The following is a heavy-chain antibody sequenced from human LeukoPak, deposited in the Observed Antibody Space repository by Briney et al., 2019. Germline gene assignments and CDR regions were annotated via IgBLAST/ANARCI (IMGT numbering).Heavy chain of an antibody. Sequence: GGSLRLSCAASGFNFNTYTMNWVRQAPGKGLEWVSSISSDSSYIYYADAVHGRFTVSRDNAKYSLYLQMNSLRAEDTAVYYCVRGSYGAYDYWGQGSLVTVSS. CDR2: ISSDSSYI. V-gene: IGHV3-21*01. CDR3: VRGSYGAYDY. CDR1: GFNFNTYT. J-gene: IGHJ4*02. D-gene: IGHD4-17*01.